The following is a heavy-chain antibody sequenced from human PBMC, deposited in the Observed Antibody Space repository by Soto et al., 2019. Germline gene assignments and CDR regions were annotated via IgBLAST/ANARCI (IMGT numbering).Heavy chain of an antibody. CDR3: AHTYYDFWSGYSQSGMDV. CDR1: GFSLSTSGVG. CDR2: IYWNDDK. Sequence: SGPYAGEPTQTLTLTCTFSGFSLSTSGVGVGWIRQPPGKALEWLALIYWNDDKRYSPSLKSRLTITKDTSKNQVVLTMTNMDPVDTATYYCAHTYYDFWSGYSQSGMDVWGQGTTVTVSS. D-gene: IGHD3-3*01. J-gene: IGHJ6*02. V-gene: IGHV2-5*01.